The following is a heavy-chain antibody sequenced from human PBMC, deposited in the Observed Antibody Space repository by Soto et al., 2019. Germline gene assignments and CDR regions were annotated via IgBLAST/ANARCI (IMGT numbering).Heavy chain of an antibody. J-gene: IGHJ5*02. CDR2: INPHSGGT. CDR1: GYTFTAYY. CDR3: ARGDFDRSGNYNAGWFAP. V-gene: IGHV1-2*02. D-gene: IGHD3-22*01. Sequence: QVQLVQSGAEVKKPGASVKVSCKASGYTFTAYYMHWLRQAPGQGLEWMGWINPHSGGTNYAQRFQGRVTVTNDTSISTTYMELSSLGSDDTAVYYCARGDFDRSGNYNAGWFAPWGQGTLVTVSS.